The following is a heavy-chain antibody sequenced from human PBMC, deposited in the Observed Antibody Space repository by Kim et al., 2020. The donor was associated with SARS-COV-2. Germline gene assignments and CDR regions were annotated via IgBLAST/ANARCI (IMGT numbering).Heavy chain of an antibody. CDR2: INPSGGST. Sequence: ASVKVSCKASGYTFTSYYMHWVRQAPGQGLEWMGIINPSGGSTSYAQKFQGRVTMTRDTSTSTVYMELSSLRSEDTAVYYCARGIGGYCSGGSCLTIGNWFDPWGQVTLVTVSS. J-gene: IGHJ5*02. CDR3: ARGIGGYCSGGSCLTIGNWFDP. CDR1: GYTFTSYY. D-gene: IGHD2-15*01. V-gene: IGHV1-46*01.